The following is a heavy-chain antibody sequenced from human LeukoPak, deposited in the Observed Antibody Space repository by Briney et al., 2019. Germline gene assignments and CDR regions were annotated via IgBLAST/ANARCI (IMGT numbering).Heavy chain of an antibody. D-gene: IGHD1-26*01. CDR1: GFTFNTFW. V-gene: IGHV3-7*03. J-gene: IGHJ3*01. CDR3: AKDVGAFDL. Sequence: GGSLRLSCTASGFTFNTFWMSWVRQAPGKGLEWVAIIKQDGSEKYYVDSVTGRFTISRDNAKNSLYLQMNSLRVEDTAMYYCAKDVGAFDLWGQGTMVTVSS. CDR2: IKQDGSEK.